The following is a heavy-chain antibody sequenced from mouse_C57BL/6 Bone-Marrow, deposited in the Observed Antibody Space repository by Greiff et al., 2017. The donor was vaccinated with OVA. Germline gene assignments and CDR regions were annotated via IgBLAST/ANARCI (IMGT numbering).Heavy chain of an antibody. CDR1: GYTFTDHT. J-gene: IGHJ3*01. V-gene: IGHV1-78*01. Sequence: VQLQESDAELVKPGASVKISCTVSGYTFTDHTIHWMKQRPEQGLEWIGYIYPRDGSTQYNAQFKGQATLTADTSSSTAYMQLNSLTSEDSAVYFCARRDGYYAWFAYWGQGTLVTVSA. CDR2: IYPRDGST. D-gene: IGHD2-3*01. CDR3: ARRDGYYAWFAY.